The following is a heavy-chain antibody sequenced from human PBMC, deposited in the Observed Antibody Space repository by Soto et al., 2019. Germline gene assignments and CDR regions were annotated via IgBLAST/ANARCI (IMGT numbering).Heavy chain of an antibody. CDR3: XXXSAHTVTHGSHYYYYYXDV. J-gene: IGHJ6*03. D-gene: IGHD4-17*01. CDR1: GYTLTELS. V-gene: IGHV1-24*01. Sequence: QVQLVQSGAEVKKPGASVKVSCKVSGYTLTELSMHWVRQAPGKGLEWMGGFDPEDGETIYAQKFQGXVTXXXXXXXXXXXXXXXXXXXXXXXXXXXXXXSAHTVTHGSHYYYYYXDVWGKGTTVTVSS. CDR2: FDPEDGET.